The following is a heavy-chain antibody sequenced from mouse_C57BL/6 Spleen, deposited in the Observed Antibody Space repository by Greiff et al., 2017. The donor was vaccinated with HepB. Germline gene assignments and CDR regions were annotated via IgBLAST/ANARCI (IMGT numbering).Heavy chain of an antibody. J-gene: IGHJ4*01. Sequence: VQLQQSGAELVKPGASVKLSCKASGYTFTEYTIHWVKQRSGQGLEWIGWFYPGSGSIKYNEKFKDKATLTADKSSSTVYMELSRLTSEDSAVYFCARHGFYDEYDDGYAMDYWGQGTSVTVSS. CDR3: ARHGFYDEYDDGYAMDY. CDR1: GYTFTEYT. CDR2: FYPGSGSI. V-gene: IGHV1-62-2*01. D-gene: IGHD2-4*01.